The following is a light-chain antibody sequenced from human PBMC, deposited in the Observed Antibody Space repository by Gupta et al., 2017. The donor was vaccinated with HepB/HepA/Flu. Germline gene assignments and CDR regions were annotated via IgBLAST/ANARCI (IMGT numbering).Light chain of an antibody. J-gene: IGLJ3*02. V-gene: IGLV3-25*03. CDR1: ALPKQY. CDR2: KDS. CDR3: QSADSSCTFWV. Sequence: SYELTQPPSVSVSPGQTARITCSGDALPKQYAYWYQQKPGQAPVLVIYKDSERPSGIPERFSGSSSGTTVTLTISGVQAEDEADYYCQSADSSCTFWVFGGGTKLTVL.